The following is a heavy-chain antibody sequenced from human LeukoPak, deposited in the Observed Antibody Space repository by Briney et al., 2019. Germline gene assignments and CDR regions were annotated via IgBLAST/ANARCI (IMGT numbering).Heavy chain of an antibody. CDR1: GFTFSSHA. CDR2: IYESGQTT. J-gene: IGHJ4*02. D-gene: IGHD2-21*01. V-gene: IGHV3-23*01. CDR3: AKDYRIGYSDHFDY. Sequence: GGSLRLSCVGSGFTFSSHAMSWVRQAPEKGLEWVSGIYESGQTTHYADSVKGRFSVSRGNSKNTLYLQMDSLRGEDTAIYYCAKDYRIGYSDHFDYWGQGALVTVSS.